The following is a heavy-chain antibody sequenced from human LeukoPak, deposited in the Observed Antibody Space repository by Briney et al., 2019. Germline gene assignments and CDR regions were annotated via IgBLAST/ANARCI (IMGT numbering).Heavy chain of an antibody. Sequence: SQTLSLTCTVSGGSISSGGYYWSWIRQHPGKGLEWIGYIYYSGSTCYNPSLKSRVTISVDTSKNQFSLRLSSVTAADTAVYYCARRKAVAGIASEWYFDLWGRGTLVTVSS. J-gene: IGHJ2*01. CDR2: IYYSGST. D-gene: IGHD6-19*01. V-gene: IGHV4-31*03. CDR1: GGSISSGGYY. CDR3: ARRKAVAGIASEWYFDL.